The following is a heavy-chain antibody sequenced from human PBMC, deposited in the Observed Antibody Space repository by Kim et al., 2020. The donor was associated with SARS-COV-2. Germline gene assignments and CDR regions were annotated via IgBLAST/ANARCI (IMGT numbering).Heavy chain of an antibody. CDR2: TKHKPADYTT. Sequence: GGSLRLSCAASGFTFSDHFMDWVRQAPGKGLEWVGRTKHKPADYTTEYAASVKGRFTISRDDSKNSLSLHMNSLKTEDTAMYYCGTWISGMGYWGRGTLV. J-gene: IGHJ4*02. D-gene: IGHD2-2*03. CDR3: GTWISGMGY. V-gene: IGHV3-72*01. CDR1: GFTFSDHF.